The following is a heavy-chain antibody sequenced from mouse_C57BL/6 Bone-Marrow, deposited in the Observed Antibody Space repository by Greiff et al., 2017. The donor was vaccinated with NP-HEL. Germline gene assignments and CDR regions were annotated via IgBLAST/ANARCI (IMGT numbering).Heavy chain of an antibody. CDR1: GYTFTDYY. CDR2: INPNNGGT. J-gene: IGHJ2*01. Sequence: SFPASGYTFTDYYMHWVKQSHGQSLEWIGYINPNNGGTSYIQKFKGKATLTVNKSSSTAYMELRSLASEDSAVYYSASDGYYEDFDYWGQGTTLTGSS. D-gene: IGHD2-3*01. CDR3: ASDGYYEDFDY. V-gene: IGHV1-22*01.